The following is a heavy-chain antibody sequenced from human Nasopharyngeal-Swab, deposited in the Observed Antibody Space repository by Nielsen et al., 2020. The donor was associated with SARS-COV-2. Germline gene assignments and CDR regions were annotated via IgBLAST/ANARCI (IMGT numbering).Heavy chain of an antibody. Sequence: SVKVSCKASGGTFSSYAISWVRQAPGHGLEWMGGIIPIFGTANYAQKFQSRVTITADESTSTAYMELSSLRSEDTAVYYCARPANWGSHDAFDIWGQGTMVTVSS. CDR3: ARPANWGSHDAFDI. J-gene: IGHJ3*02. CDR2: IIPIFGTA. CDR1: GGTFSSYA. D-gene: IGHD7-27*01. V-gene: IGHV1-69*13.